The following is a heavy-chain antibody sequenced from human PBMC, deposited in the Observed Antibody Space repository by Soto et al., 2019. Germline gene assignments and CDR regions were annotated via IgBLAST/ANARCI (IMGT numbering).Heavy chain of an antibody. Sequence: PSETLSLTCTISGGSISGYWWTWIRQSPVNGLDYIGYIYNCNTNYNASLNSRVTISLYASRNHLSLKLSSVTAADTAVYYCGISSYHGDYAYWGQGTLVTVSS. CDR3: GISSYHGDYAY. CDR2: IYNCNT. J-gene: IGHJ4*02. V-gene: IGHV4-59*08. D-gene: IGHD4-17*01. CDR1: GGSISGYW.